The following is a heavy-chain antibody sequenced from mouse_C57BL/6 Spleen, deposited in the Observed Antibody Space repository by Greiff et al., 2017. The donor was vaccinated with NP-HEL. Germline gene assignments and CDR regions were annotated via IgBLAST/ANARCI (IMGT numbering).Heavy chain of an antibody. J-gene: IGHJ2*01. D-gene: IGHD1-1*01. CDR2: IDPSDSET. Sequence: VQLQQPGAELVRPGSSVKLSCKASGYTFTSYWMHWVKQRPIQGLEWIGNIDPSDSETHYNQKFKDKATLTVDKSSSTAYMQLSSLTSEDSAVYYCARSTTVVPHYFDYWGQGTTLTVSS. CDR1: GYTFTSYW. V-gene: IGHV1-52*01. CDR3: ARSTTVVPHYFDY.